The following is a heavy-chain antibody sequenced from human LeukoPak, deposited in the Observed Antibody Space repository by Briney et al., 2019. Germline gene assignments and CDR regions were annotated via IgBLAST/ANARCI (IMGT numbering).Heavy chain of an antibody. CDR1: GGSISSYY. J-gene: IGHJ4*02. CDR3: ARSIAVAGTFDY. Sequence: SETLSLTCTVFGGSISSYYWSWIRQRPGKGLEWIGYIYYSGSTNYNPSLKSRVTISVDTSKNQFSLKLSSVTAADTAVYYCARSIAVAGTFDYWGQGTLVTVYS. V-gene: IGHV4-59*01. CDR2: IYYSGST. D-gene: IGHD6-19*01.